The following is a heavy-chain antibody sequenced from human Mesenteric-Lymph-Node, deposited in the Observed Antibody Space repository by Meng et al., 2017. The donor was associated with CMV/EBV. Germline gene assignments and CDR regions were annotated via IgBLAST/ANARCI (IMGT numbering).Heavy chain of an antibody. J-gene: IGHJ4*02. Sequence: GGSLRLSCTASGFPISRNYMTWVRQAPGKGLEWISYISSSGSTMHYLDSVKGRFTISRDNAERSLYLQMNSLRVEDTSIYYCACLWEGGYWGQGTLVTVSS. CDR3: ACLWEGGY. CDR1: GFPISRNY. D-gene: IGHD3-16*01. CDR2: ISSSGSTM. V-gene: IGHV3-11*04.